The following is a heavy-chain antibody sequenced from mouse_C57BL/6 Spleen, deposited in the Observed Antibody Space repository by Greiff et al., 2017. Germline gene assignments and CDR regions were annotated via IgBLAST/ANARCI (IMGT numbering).Heavy chain of an antibody. D-gene: IGHD1-1*01. CDR2: IDPSDSYT. J-gene: IGHJ2*01. CDR3: ARSSSYGSRYFGC. CDR1: GYTFTSYW. Sequence: QVQLQQPGAELVMPGASVKLSCKASGYTFTSYWMHWVKQRPGQGLEWIGEIDPSDSYTNYNQKFKGKSTLTVDKSSSTAYMQLSSLTSEDSAVYYCARSSSYGSRYFGCWGQGTTLTVSS. V-gene: IGHV1-69*01.